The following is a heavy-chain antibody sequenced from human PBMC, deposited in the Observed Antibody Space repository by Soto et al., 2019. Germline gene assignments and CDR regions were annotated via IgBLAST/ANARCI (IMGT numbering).Heavy chain of an antibody. CDR2: TYYRSKWYN. CDR3: ARVEGEDWTNVVCSLAGWLDP. CDR1: GDSVSSNSAA. Sequence: AQTLSLTCAISGDSVSSNSAAWNWIRQSPSRGLEWLGRTYYRSKWYNDYAVSVKSRITINPDTSKNQFSLQLNSVTPEDTAVYYCARVEGEDWTNVVCSLAGWLDPWGQGTLVSVSS. V-gene: IGHV6-1*01. J-gene: IGHJ5*02. D-gene: IGHD2-8*01.